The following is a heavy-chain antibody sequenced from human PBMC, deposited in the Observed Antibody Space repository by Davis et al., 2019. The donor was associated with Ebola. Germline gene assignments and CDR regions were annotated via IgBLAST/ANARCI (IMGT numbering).Heavy chain of an antibody. D-gene: IGHD6-13*01. CDR1: GFTFSSYW. J-gene: IGHJ2*01. V-gene: IGHV3-7*01. CDR2: IKQGGDEK. Sequence: GESLKISCAASGFTFSSYWMSWVRQAPGKGLEWVANIKQGGDEKYYVDSVKGRFIISRDDAKNSLYLQMNSLRAEDTAVYYCAKDSIWSGYSTKYWYFDLWGRGTLVTVSS. CDR3: AKDSIWSGYSTKYWYFDL.